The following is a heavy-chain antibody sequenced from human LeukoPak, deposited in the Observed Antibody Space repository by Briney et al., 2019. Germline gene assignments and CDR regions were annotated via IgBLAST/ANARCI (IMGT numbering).Heavy chain of an antibody. Sequence: GASVKVSCKASGYTFTSHGIGWVRQAPGQGLEWMGWISAYNGNTKYAQKVQGRVTMTRDTSTSTAYLDLRRLRSDDTAVYYCARGVPPRRYYDSSGYYSYYFDYWGQGTLVTVSS. CDR1: GYTFTSHG. V-gene: IGHV1-18*01. J-gene: IGHJ4*02. D-gene: IGHD3-22*01. CDR2: ISAYNGNT. CDR3: ARGVPPRRYYDSSGYYSYYFDY.